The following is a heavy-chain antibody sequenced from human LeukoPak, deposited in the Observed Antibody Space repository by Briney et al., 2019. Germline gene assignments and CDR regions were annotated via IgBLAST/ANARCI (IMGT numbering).Heavy chain of an antibody. CDR2: INWNGGST. V-gene: IGHV3-20*04. CDR1: GFTFDDYG. CDR3: ARDAYSSSWYEMGY. Sequence: PGGSLRLSCAASGFTFDDYGMSWVRQAPGKGLEWVSGINWNGGSTGYADSVKGRFTISRDNAKNSLYLQMNSLRAEDTALYYCARDAYSSSWYEMGYWGQGTLVTVSS. D-gene: IGHD6-13*01. J-gene: IGHJ4*02.